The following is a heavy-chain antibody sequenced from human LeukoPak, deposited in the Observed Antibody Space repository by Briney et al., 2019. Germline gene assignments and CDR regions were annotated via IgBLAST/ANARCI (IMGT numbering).Heavy chain of an antibody. CDR1: GYSFTVYY. D-gene: IGHD4-23*01. Sequence: ASVKVSCKASGYSFTVYYIHWVRQAPGQGLEWVGWLNPSSGGSHYAQKFQVRVTMTRDTSISTAYMELSRLTSDDTAVYYCARGTPADYWGQGTLLTVSS. J-gene: IGHJ4*02. CDR2: LNPSSGGS. CDR3: ARGTPADY. V-gene: IGHV1-2*02.